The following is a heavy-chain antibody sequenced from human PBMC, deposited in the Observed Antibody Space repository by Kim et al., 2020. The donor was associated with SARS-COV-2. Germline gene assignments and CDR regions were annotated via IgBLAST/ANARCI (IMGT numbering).Heavy chain of an antibody. V-gene: IGHV3-30*18. CDR1: GFTFSSYG. CDR2: ISYDGSNK. CDR3: AKNSVWVAATSEFDY. D-gene: IGHD2-15*01. J-gene: IGHJ4*01. Sequence: GGSLRLSCAASGFTFSSYGMHWVRQAPGKGLEWVAVISYDGSNKYYADSVKGRFTISRDNSKNTLYLQMNSLRAEDTAVYYCAKNSVWVAATSEFDYWG.